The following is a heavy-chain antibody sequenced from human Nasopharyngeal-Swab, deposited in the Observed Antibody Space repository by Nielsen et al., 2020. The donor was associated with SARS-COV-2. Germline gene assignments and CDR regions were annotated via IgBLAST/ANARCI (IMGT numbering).Heavy chain of an antibody. CDR1: GGSISSYY. CDR3: ARQRTAMVLDY. CDR2: IYYSGST. Sequence: SQTLSLTCTVSGGSISSYYWSWIRQPPGKGLEWIGYIYYSGSTNYNTSLKSRATLSVDTSKNQSSLKLSSVTAADTAVYYCARQRTAMVLDYWGQGTLVTVSS. D-gene: IGHD5-18*01. J-gene: IGHJ4*02. V-gene: IGHV4-59*08.